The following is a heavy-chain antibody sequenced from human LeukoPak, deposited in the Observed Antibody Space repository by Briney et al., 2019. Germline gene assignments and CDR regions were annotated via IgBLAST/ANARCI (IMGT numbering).Heavy chain of an antibody. CDR1: RFTFSSYW. CDR2: IKQDGSEK. V-gene: IGHV3-7*03. D-gene: IGHD1-26*01. Sequence: GGSLRLSCAASRFTFSSYWMSWVRQAPGKGLEWVANIKQDGSEKYYVDSVKGRFTISRDNAKNSLYLQMNSLRAEDTAVYYCAREGGIVDRYGMDVWGKGTTVTVSS. J-gene: IGHJ6*04. CDR3: AREGGIVDRYGMDV.